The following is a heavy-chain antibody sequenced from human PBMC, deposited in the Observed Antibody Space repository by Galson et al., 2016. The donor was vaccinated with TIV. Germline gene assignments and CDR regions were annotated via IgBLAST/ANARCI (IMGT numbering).Heavy chain of an antibody. J-gene: IGHJ4*02. CDR1: GFTFSSFA. Sequence: SLRLSCAASGFTFSSFAVSWVRQAPGKGLEWVSGISAGGGRTNYAESVKGRFTISRDNPKNTLYLQMSSLRAEDTALYFCAKMDSSGFDYVRRFDFWGQGTLATVSS. CDR2: ISAGGGRT. D-gene: IGHD3-22*01. V-gene: IGHV3-23*01. CDR3: AKMDSSGFDYVRRFDF.